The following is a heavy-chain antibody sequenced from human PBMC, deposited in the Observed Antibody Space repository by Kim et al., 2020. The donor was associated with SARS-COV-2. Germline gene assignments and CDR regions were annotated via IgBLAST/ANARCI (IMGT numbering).Heavy chain of an antibody. V-gene: IGHV4-59*13. CDR2: IYYSGST. D-gene: IGHD3-10*01. CDR3: ARGTLGFRGHDAFDI. J-gene: IGHJ3*02. CDR1: GGSISSYY. Sequence: SETLSLTCTVSGGSISSYYWSWIRQPPGKGLEWIGYIYYSGSTNYNPSLKSRVTISVDTSKNQFSLKLSSVTAADTAVYYCARGTLGFRGHDAFDIWGQGTMVTVSS.